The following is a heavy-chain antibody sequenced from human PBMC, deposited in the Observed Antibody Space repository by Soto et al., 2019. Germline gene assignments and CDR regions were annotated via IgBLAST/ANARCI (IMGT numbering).Heavy chain of an antibody. J-gene: IGHJ3*02. CDR3: VRGIYGVAPAFDM. V-gene: IGHV3-74*01. D-gene: IGHD4-17*01. Sequence: EVQLVESGGGLVQPGGSLRLSCAASGFTFNSYWMHWVRQAPGKGLVWVSRIDNDGTRINYADSVKGRFTISRDNAKSTVSLRMNSLSAEDTALYYCVRGIYGVAPAFDMWGQGTMVTVSP. CDR2: IDNDGTRI. CDR1: GFTFNSYW.